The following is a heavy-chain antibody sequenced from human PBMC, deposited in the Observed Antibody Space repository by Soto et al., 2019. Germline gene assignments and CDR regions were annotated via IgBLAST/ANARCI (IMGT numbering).Heavy chain of an antibody. V-gene: IGHV3-21*05. CDR3: ARVYGAGSDGYPAPVDY. J-gene: IGHJ4*02. Sequence: PGGSLRLSCAASGFTFSSYSMNWVRPAQGKGLEWVSYISSSSSYTNYADSVTGRFTISRDNAKNSLYLQMNSLRAEDTAVYYCARVYGAGSDGYPAPVDYWGQGTLVTVPS. D-gene: IGHD5-12*01. CDR1: GFTFSSYS. CDR2: ISSSSSYT.